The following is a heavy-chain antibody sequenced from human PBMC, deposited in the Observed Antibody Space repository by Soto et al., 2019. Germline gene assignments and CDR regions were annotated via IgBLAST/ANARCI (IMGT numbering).Heavy chain of an antibody. V-gene: IGHV3-9*01. CDR1: GFTFDDYA. D-gene: IGHD2-15*01. CDR2: ISWNSGSI. CDR3: AKDIGGAGHWYFAL. Sequence: EVQLVESGGGLVQPGRSLRLSCAASGFTFDDYAMHWVRQAPGKGLEWVSGISWNSGSIGYADSVKGRFTISRDNAKNSLYLQMNSLRAEDTALYYCAKDIGGAGHWYFALWGRGTLVTVSS. J-gene: IGHJ2*01.